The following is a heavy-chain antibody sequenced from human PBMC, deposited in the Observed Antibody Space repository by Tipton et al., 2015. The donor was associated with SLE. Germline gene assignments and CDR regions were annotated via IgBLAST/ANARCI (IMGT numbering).Heavy chain of an antibody. CDR1: GDSISSSSYY. CDR3: AKHRYWFDP. V-gene: IGHV4-39*01. Sequence: LRLSCSVSGDSISSSSYYWGWIRQPPEKGLEWIGSIYYSGSTNYNPSLKSRVTISVDTSKNQFSLKLSSVTAADTAVYYCAKHRYWFDPWGQGTLVTVSS. J-gene: IGHJ5*02. CDR2: IYYSGST.